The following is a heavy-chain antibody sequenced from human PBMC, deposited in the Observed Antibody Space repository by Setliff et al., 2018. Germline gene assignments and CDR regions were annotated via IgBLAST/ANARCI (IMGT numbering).Heavy chain of an antibody. CDR2: INHSRST. Sequence: PSETLSLTCAVYGGSFSGYYWSWIRQPPGKGLEWIGEINHSRSTNYNPSLKSRVTISVDTSKNQFSLKLSSVTAADTAVYYCARVTGFSYMDVWGKGTTVTVSS. D-gene: IGHD3-3*01. CDR1: GGSFSGYY. J-gene: IGHJ6*03. CDR3: ARVTGFSYMDV. V-gene: IGHV4-34*01.